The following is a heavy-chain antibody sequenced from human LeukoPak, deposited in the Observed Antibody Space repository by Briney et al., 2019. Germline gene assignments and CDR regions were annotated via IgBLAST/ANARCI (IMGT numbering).Heavy chain of an antibody. V-gene: IGHV3-23*01. CDR1: GFTFSIYA. D-gene: IGHD6-25*01. CDR3: AKDFLTVTAGWDY. J-gene: IGHJ4*02. Sequence: GGSLRLSCAASGFTFSIYAMSWVRQAPGKGLEWVSGISGSGGSTYYADSVKGRFTISRDNSKNTLFLQMNSLRAEDTAVHYCAKDFLTVTAGWDYWGQGTLVTVSS. CDR2: ISGSGGST.